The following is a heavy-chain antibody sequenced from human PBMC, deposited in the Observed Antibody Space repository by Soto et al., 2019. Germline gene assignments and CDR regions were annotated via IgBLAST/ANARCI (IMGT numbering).Heavy chain of an antibody. CDR1: GFTFSSYA. J-gene: IGHJ4*02. Sequence: QVQLVESGGGVVQPGRSLRLSCAASGFTFSSYAMHWVRQAPGKGLEWVAVISYDGSNKYYADSVKGRFTISRDNSENTLYLQMSSLRAEDTAVYYCARDASYYDSSGYYQPIDYWGQGTLVTVSS. CDR3: ARDASYYDSSGYYQPIDY. D-gene: IGHD3-22*01. CDR2: ISYDGSNK. V-gene: IGHV3-30-3*01.